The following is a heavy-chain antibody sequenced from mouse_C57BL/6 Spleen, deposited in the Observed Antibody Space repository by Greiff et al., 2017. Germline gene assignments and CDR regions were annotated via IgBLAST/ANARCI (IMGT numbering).Heavy chain of an antibody. D-gene: IGHD2-1*01. CDR2: IDPSDNYT. Sequence: VQLQQPGAELVKPGASVKLSCKASGYTFTSYWMQWVKQRPGQGLEWIGEIDPSDNYTNYNQKFKGKATLTVDTSSSTAYMQLSSLTSEDSAVYYCARSALYSFDYWGQGTTLTVSS. CDR1: GYTFTSYW. V-gene: IGHV1-50*01. J-gene: IGHJ2*01. CDR3: ARSALYSFDY.